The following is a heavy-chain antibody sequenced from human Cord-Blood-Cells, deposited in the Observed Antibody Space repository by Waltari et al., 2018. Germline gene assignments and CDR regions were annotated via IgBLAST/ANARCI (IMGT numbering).Heavy chain of an antibody. J-gene: IGHJ5*02. V-gene: IGHV1-69*01. CDR1: GGTCSSYA. CDR2: IIPIFGTA. Sequence: QVQLVQSGAEVKQPGSSVKVSCKASGGTCSSYAFSWVRQAPGQGLEWMGGIIPIFGTANYAQKFQGRVTITADESTSTAYMELSSLRSEDTAVYYCARDAEVQQPYNWFDPWAREPWSPSPQ. CDR3: ARDAEVQQPYNWFDP. D-gene: IGHD6-13*01.